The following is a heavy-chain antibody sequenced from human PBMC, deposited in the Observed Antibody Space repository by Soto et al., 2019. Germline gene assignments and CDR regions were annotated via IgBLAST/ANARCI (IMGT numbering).Heavy chain of an antibody. CDR1: GFTFSSYW. V-gene: IGHV3-7*01. J-gene: IGHJ4*02. CDR2: IKQDGSEK. D-gene: IGHD3-3*01. CDR3: ARDSSIFGVVINFDY. Sequence: EVQLVESGGGLVQPGGSLRLSCAASGFTFSSYWMSWVRQAPGMGLEWVANIKQDGSEKYYVDSVKGRFTISRDNAKNSLYLQMNSLRAEDTAVYYCARDSSIFGVVINFDYWGQGTLVTVSS.